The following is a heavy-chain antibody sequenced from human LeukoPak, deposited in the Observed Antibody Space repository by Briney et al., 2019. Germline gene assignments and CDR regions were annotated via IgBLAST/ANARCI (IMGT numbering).Heavy chain of an antibody. CDR1: GGSLSGYY. Sequence: SETLSLTCAVYGGSLSGYYWSWIRQPPGKGLEWIGEINHSGSTNYNPSLKSRVTISVDTSKNQFSLKLSSVTAADTAVYYCAILTPGTGGDYWGQGTLVTVSS. CDR3: AILTPGTGGDY. J-gene: IGHJ4*02. D-gene: IGHD2-8*02. V-gene: IGHV4-34*01. CDR2: INHSGST.